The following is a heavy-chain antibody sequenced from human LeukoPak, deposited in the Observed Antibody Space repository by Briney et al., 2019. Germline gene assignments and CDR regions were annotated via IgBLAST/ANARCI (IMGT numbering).Heavy chain of an antibody. V-gene: IGHV1-2*02. D-gene: IGHD3-22*01. Sequence: ASVKVSCKASGYTFTGYYMHWVRQAPGQGLEWMGWINPNSGGTNYAQKLQGRVTMATDTSTSTAYMELRSLRSDDTAVYYCARNTPYYYDSSGYYLNWGQGTLVTVS. CDR3: ARNTPYYYDSSGYYLN. CDR2: INPNSGGT. CDR1: GYTFTGYY. J-gene: IGHJ4*02.